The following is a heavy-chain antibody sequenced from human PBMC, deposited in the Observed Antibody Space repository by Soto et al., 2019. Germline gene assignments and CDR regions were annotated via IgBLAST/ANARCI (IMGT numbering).Heavy chain of an antibody. Sequence: QVQLVQSGAEVKKPGASVKVSCKASGYTFTSYDINWVRQATGQGLEWMGWMNPNSGNTGYAQKFQGRVTMTRNTSISTAFMELSSLRSEDTAVYYYARGVATRGGFDPWGQGTLVTVSS. J-gene: IGHJ5*02. V-gene: IGHV1-8*01. CDR3: ARGVATRGGFDP. D-gene: IGHD5-12*01. CDR2: MNPNSGNT. CDR1: GYTFTSYD.